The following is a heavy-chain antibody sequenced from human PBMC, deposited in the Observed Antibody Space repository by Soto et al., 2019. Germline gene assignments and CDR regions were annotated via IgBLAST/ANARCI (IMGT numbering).Heavy chain of an antibody. D-gene: IGHD6-13*01. V-gene: IGHV3-48*01. CDR1: GFTFSSYS. CDR3: ARHPERIAQIGWFDP. Sequence: GGSLRLSCAASGFTFSSYSMNWVRQAPGKGLEWVSYISSSSSTIYYADYVKGRFTISRDNAKNSLYLQMNSLRAEDTSVYYCARHPERIAQIGWFDPWGQGTLVTVSS. J-gene: IGHJ5*02. CDR2: ISSSSSTI.